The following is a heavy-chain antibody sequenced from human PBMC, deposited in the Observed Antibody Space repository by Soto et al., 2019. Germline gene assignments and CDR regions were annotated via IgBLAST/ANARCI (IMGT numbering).Heavy chain of an antibody. CDR2: IIPIFGTA. V-gene: IGHV1-69*01. Sequence: QVQLVQSGAEVKKPGSSVKLSCKASGGTFSSYAISWVRQAPGQGLEWMGGIIPIFGTANYAQKFQGRVTITADESTSKAYMELSSLRSEDTAVYYCARAGLGCSGGSCYDWFDPWGQGNLVTVSS. CDR3: ARAGLGCSGGSCYDWFDP. J-gene: IGHJ5*02. D-gene: IGHD2-15*01. CDR1: GGTFSSYA.